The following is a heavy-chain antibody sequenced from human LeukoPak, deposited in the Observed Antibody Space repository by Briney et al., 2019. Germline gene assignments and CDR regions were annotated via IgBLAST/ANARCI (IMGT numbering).Heavy chain of an antibody. CDR1: GGSITSGDYY. V-gene: IGHV4-39*07. CDR3: ARGYGGSLYGMDV. Sequence: SETLSLTCTVSGGSITSGDYYWGWIRQPPGKGLQWIGTMYYSGSTHYNPSLKSRVTISVDTSKNQFSLKLNSVTAADTAVYYCARGYGGSLYGMDVWGQGTTVTVSS. J-gene: IGHJ6*02. CDR2: MYYSGST. D-gene: IGHD4-23*01.